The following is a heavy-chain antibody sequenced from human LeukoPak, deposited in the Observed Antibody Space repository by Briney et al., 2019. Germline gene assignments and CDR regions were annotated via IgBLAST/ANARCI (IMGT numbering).Heavy chain of an antibody. Sequence: SETLSLTCTVSGGSISNCYWSWVRQPPGKGLEWIGHIYYSGTTNYSPSLKSRVTISVDTSKNQFSLKLNSVTAADTAVYYCARSKGNYCSGGTCPGRLFDCWGQGTLVTVSS. D-gene: IGHD2-15*01. CDR3: ARSKGNYCSGGTCPGRLFDC. J-gene: IGHJ4*02. V-gene: IGHV4-59*13. CDR2: IYYSGTT. CDR1: GGSISNCY.